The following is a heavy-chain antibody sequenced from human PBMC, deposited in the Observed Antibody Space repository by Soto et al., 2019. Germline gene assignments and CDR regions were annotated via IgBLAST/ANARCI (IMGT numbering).Heavy chain of an antibody. CDR3: AKDRAYSYGSYYYGMDV. D-gene: IGHD5-18*01. Sequence: EVQLLESGGGLVQPGGSLRLSCAASGFTFSSYAMSWVRQAPGKGLEWVSAISGSGGSTYYADSVKGRFTISRDNSKTTLYLQMNSLRAEDTAVYYCAKDRAYSYGSYYYGMDVWGQGTTVTVSS. CDR1: GFTFSSYA. CDR2: ISGSGGST. J-gene: IGHJ6*02. V-gene: IGHV3-23*01.